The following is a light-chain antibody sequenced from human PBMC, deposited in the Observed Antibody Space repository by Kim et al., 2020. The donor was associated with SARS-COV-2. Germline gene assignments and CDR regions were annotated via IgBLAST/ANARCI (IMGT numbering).Light chain of an antibody. Sequence: SQSATPSCTGNNNNMAHHGASWMQQHQGRPPTLLSYTTDRRPSAISQRFSASRSGNTASLTITGLQPEDEADYYCSAWDSSLNAWVFGGGTQLTVL. V-gene: IGLV10-54*01. CDR2: TTD. CDR3: SAWDSSLNAWV. J-gene: IGLJ3*02. CDR1: NNNMAHHG.